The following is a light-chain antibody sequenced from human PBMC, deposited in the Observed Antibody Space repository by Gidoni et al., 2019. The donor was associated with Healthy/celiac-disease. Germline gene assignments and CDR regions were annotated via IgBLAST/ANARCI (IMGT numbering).Light chain of an antibody. Sequence: DIVMTQYPDSLAVSLGESATINCKSSQSALYSSNNKNYLAWYQQNPGQPPKLLIYWASTRESGVPDRFSCSGSGTDFTLTISSLQAEDVAVYYCQQYYSTPLTFGGGTKVEIK. V-gene: IGKV4-1*01. CDR1: QSALYSSNNKNY. CDR2: WAS. CDR3: QQYYSTPLT. J-gene: IGKJ4*01.